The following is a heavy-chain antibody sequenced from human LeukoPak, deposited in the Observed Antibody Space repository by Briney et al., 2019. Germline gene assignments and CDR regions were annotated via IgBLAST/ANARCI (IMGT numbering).Heavy chain of an antibody. J-gene: IGHJ6*02. CDR2: IYYSGST. Sequence: ASQTLSLTCTVSGGSISSGGYYWSWIRQHPGKGLEWIGYIYYSGSTYYNPSLKSRVTISVDTSKNQFSLKLSSVTAADTAVYYCARGLDSYDFWSGYTYYYYGMDVWGQGTTVTVSS. CDR3: ARGLDSYDFWSGYTYYYYGMDV. D-gene: IGHD3-3*01. CDR1: GGSISSGGYY. V-gene: IGHV4-31*03.